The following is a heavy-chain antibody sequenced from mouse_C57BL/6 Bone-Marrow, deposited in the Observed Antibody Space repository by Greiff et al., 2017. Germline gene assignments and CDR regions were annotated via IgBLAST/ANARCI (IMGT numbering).Heavy chain of an antibody. J-gene: IGHJ1*03. Sequence: VQLQQSGPELVKPGDSVKISCKASGYSFTGYFMNWVMQSHGKSLEWIGSINPYNGVTFYNQKFKGKATLTVDKSSSTAHMELRSLTSEDSAVYYCARERFITTVVARYFDVWGTGTTVTVSS. CDR2: INPYNGVT. CDR3: ARERFITTVVARYFDV. D-gene: IGHD1-1*01. CDR1: GYSFTGYF. V-gene: IGHV1-20*01.